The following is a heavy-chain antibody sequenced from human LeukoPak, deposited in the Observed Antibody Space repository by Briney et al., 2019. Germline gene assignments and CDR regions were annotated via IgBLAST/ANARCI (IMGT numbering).Heavy chain of an antibody. CDR1: GFTFCSYW. J-gene: IGHJ6*02. CDR2: INHNGNEN. Sequence: GGSLRLSCAASGFTFCSYWMNWPRQAPGKGLEWVASINHNGNENYYVDSVKGQFTISRDNAKNSLYLQVSNLRAEDTAVYFCARGGGLDVWGQGATVTVSS. D-gene: IGHD3-16*01. CDR3: ARGGGLDV. V-gene: IGHV3-7*03.